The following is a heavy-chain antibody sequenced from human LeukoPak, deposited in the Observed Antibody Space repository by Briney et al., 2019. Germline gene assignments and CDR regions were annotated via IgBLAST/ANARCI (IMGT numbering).Heavy chain of an antibody. Sequence: PGGSLRLSCAASGFTFSSYGMSWVRQAPGKGLEWVSAISGSGGSTYYADSVKGRFTISRDNSKNTLYLQMNSLRAEDTAVYYCARDDWIVVVVAADGGSTYHYDSAAFDIWGQGTMVTVSS. J-gene: IGHJ3*02. CDR3: ARDDWIVVVVAADGGSTYHYDSAAFDI. D-gene: IGHD2-15*01. V-gene: IGHV3-23*01. CDR2: ISGSGGST. CDR1: GFTFSSYG.